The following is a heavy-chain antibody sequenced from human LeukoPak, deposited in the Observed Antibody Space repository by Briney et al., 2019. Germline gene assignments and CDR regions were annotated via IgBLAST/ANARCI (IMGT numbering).Heavy chain of an antibody. J-gene: IGHJ6*03. Sequence: SETLSLTCTVSGGSISSSSYYWGWIRQPPGKGLEWIGSIYYSGSTYYNPSLKSRVTISVDTSKNQFSLKLSSVTAADTAVYYCARTLGAVTGYYYYMDVWGKGTTVTISS. D-gene: IGHD5-18*01. V-gene: IGHV4-39*01. CDR3: ARTLGAVTGYYYYMDV. CDR1: GGSISSSSYY. CDR2: IYYSGST.